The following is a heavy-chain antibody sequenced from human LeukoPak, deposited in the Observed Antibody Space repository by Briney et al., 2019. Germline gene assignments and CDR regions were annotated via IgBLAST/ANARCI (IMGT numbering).Heavy chain of an antibody. D-gene: IGHD5-18*01. CDR3: ARGRARSDFWETGYSYGYNLFDY. J-gene: IGHJ4*02. V-gene: IGHV4-31*03. Sequence: SQTLSLTCTVSGGSISSGGYYWSWIRQHPGKGLEWIGYIYYSGSTYYNPSLKSRVTISVDTSKNQFSLKLSSVTAADTAVYYCARGRARSDFWETGYSYGYNLFDYWGQGTLVTVPS. CDR1: GGSISSGGYY. CDR2: IYYSGST.